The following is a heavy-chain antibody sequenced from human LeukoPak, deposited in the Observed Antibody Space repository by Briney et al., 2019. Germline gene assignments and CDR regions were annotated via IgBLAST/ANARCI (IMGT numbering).Heavy chain of an antibody. CDR3: ARDRKSGDSYASEC. CDR1: GFTFSSYA. CDR2: ISGSGDNT. Sequence: GGSLRLSCAASGFTFSSYAMSWVRQVPGKGLEWVSVISGSGDNTYYADSVKGRFTISRDNSKNMLYLQMNSLRAEDTAVYYCARDRKSGDSYASECWGQGTLVTVSS. D-gene: IGHD5-12*01. J-gene: IGHJ4*02. V-gene: IGHV3-23*01.